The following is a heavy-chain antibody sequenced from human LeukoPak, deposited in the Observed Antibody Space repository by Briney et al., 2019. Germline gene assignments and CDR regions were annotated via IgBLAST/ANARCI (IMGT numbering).Heavy chain of an antibody. D-gene: IGHD4-11*01. Sequence: GASVKVSCKASGGTFSSYAISWVRQAPGQGLEWMGGIIPIFGTANYAQKFQGRVTITTDESTSTAYMELSSLRSEDTAVYYCARDRTPYSNPPSPYYWGQGTLVTVSS. V-gene: IGHV1-69*05. CDR1: GGTFSSYA. J-gene: IGHJ4*02. CDR3: ARDRTPYSNPPSPYY. CDR2: IIPIFGTA.